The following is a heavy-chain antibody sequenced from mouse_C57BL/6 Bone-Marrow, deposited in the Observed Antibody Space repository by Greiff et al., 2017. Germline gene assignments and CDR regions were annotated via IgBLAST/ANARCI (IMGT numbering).Heavy chain of an antibody. CDR1: GFTFSSYA. D-gene: IGHD1-1*01. CDR2: ISDGGSYT. CDR3: ARVLYYYGSSLAY. J-gene: IGHJ3*01. Sequence: EVKVVESGGGLVKPGGSLKLSCAASGFTFSSYAMSWVRQTPEKRLEWVATISDGGSYTYYPDNVKGRFTISRDNAKNNLYLQMSHLKSEDTAMYYCARVLYYYGSSLAYWGQGTLVTVSA. V-gene: IGHV5-4*03.